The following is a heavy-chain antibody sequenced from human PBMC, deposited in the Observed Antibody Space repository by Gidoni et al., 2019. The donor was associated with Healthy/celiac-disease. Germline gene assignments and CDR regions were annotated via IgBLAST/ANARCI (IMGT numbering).Heavy chain of an antibody. Sequence: QVQLVQSGAEVKKPGSSVKVSCKSSGGTFSSYAISWVRQSPGHGLEWMGGIIPIFGTANYAQKFQGRVTITADESTSTAYMELSSLRSEDTAVYYCARPTNWGSDWYFDLWGRGTLVTVSS. CDR1: GGTFSSYA. CDR3: ARPTNWGSDWYFDL. V-gene: IGHV1-69*01. J-gene: IGHJ2*01. D-gene: IGHD7-27*01. CDR2: IIPIFGTA.